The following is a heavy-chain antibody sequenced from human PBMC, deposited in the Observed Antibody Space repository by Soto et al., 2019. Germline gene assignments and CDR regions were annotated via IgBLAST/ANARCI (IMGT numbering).Heavy chain of an antibody. Sequence: PSETLSLTCTVSGGSLSTYFWSWIRQPPGKGPEWIGYISYSGSTNHSPSLKSRVTISVDTSKNPFSLKLTSVTAADTAVYYCLRSYYGSGSYYSFDYWGQGTLVTVSS. CDR3: LRSYYGSGSYYSFDY. CDR2: ISYSGST. V-gene: IGHV4-59*01. J-gene: IGHJ4*02. CDR1: GGSLSTYF. D-gene: IGHD3-10*01.